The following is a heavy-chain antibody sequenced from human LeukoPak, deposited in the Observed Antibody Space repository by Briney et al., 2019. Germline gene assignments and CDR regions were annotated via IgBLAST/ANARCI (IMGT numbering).Heavy chain of an antibody. CDR2: IYTSGST. J-gene: IGHJ3*02. CDR3: ASYSSGWDDAFDI. D-gene: IGHD6-19*01. Sequence: SETLSLTCTVSGGSINNDYWTWIRQPAGKGLEWIGRIYTSGSTNYNPSLKSRVTMSVDTSKNQFSLKLSSVTAADTAVYYCASYSSGWDDAFDIWGQGTMVTVSS. CDR1: GGSINNDY. V-gene: IGHV4-4*07.